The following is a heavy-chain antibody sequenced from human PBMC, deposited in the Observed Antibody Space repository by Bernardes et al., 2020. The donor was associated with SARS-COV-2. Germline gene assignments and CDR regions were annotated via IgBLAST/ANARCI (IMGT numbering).Heavy chain of an antibody. Sequence: GKGACEASGFTFTSYYIHWVRQAPGQGLEWMGWISAYNGYTNFAQKLQGRVTMTTDTSTRTAYMDLRGLRSDDTAVYFCARGHTYHANYFFDYWGQGTLVTVSS. CDR2: ISAYNGYT. J-gene: IGHJ4*02. CDR1: GFTFTSYY. V-gene: IGHV1-18*01. D-gene: IGHD1-7*01. CDR3: ARGHTYHANYFFDY.